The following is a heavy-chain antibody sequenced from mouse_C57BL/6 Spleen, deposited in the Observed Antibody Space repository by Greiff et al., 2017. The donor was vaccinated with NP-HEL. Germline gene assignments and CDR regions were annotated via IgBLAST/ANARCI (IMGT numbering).Heavy chain of an antibody. CDR3: ARGAGKRYYLDY. CDR2: IDPSDSYT. Sequence: QVQLQQPGAELVMPGASVKLSCKASGYTFTSYWMHWVKQRPGQGLEWIGEIDPSDSYTNYNQKFKGKSTLTVDKSSSTAYMQLSSLTSEDAAVDYCARGAGKRYYLDYWGQGTTLTVSS. V-gene: IGHV1-69*01. J-gene: IGHJ2*01. D-gene: IGHD1-1*01. CDR1: GYTFTSYW.